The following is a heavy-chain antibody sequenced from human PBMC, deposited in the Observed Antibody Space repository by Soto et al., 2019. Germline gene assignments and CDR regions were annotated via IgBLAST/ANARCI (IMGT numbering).Heavy chain of an antibody. CDR3: AKASIEYSAAVDN. J-gene: IGHJ4*02. V-gene: IGHV3-23*01. Sequence: EVQLLESGGDLVQPGGSLRLACAASGFSFSYYAMVWVRQAPGKGLEWVSVISARGGSSYFAESVKGRFTISSDNSENVLALELNSLRAEDTVTYCWAKASIEYSAAVDNWCQGERVRVSS. CDR2: ISARGGSS. CDR1: GFSFSYYA. D-gene: IGHD5-12*01.